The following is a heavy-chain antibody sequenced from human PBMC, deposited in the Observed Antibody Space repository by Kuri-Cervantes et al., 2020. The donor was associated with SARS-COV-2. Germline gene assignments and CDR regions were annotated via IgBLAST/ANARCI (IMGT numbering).Heavy chain of an antibody. J-gene: IGHJ5*02. V-gene: IGHV4-59*08. CDR3: ARHGTLAVAGTYTGWFDP. CDR2: IYYSGST. D-gene: IGHD6-19*01. Sequence: SETLSLTCTVSGGSISSYYWSWIRQPPGKGLEWIGYIYYSGSTNYNSSLKSRVTISVDTSKNQFPLKLSSVTAADTAVYYCARHGTLAVAGTYTGWFDPWGQGTLVTVSS. CDR1: GGSISSYY.